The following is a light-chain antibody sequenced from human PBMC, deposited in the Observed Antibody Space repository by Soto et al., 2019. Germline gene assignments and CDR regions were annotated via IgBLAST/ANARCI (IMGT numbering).Light chain of an antibody. CDR2: DNN. CDR1: SSNIGAGYD. CDR3: QSFDTSRSGFLI. Sequence: QSVLTQPPSVSGAPGQRVTISCTGSSSNIGAGYDVHWYQHLPGTAPKLLIFDNNNRPSGVPDRFSGSKSDTSASLAITGLQAEDEADYYCQSFDTSRSGFLIFGGGTKVTVL. V-gene: IGLV1-40*01. J-gene: IGLJ2*01.